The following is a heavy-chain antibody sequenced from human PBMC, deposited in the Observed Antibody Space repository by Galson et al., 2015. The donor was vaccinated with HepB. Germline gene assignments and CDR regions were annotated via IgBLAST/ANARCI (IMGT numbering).Heavy chain of an antibody. D-gene: IGHD4-23*01. CDR1: GFTFSNYN. V-gene: IGHV3-21*01. Sequence: SLRLSCAVSGFTFSNYNFNWVRQAPGKGLEWVSSISGRSTYIYYADSVRGRFTISRDNSKNSLFLQMNSLRAEDTAFYYCARDFGGNSGYFDDWGQGTQVTVSS. CDR2: ISGRSTYI. J-gene: IGHJ4*02. CDR3: ARDFGGNSGYFDD.